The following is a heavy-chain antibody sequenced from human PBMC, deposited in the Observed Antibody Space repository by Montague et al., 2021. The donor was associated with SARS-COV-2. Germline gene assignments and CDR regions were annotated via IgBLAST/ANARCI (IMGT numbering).Heavy chain of an antibody. CDR1: GFKFDDSG. CDR3: ARYYGGSFYGLDV. J-gene: IGHJ6*02. V-gene: IGHV3-20*03. CDR2: INWSADKT. D-gene: IGHD3-3*01. Sequence: SLRLSFSASGFKFDDSGMTWVRQAPGKGLEWVCDINWSADKTTCADSVKGRFTISRDNAKNFLFLQMNSLRAEDTALYYCARYYGGSFYGLDVWGQGTTVIVSS.